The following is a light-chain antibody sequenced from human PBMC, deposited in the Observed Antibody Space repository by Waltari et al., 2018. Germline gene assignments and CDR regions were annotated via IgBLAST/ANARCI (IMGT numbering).Light chain of an antibody. J-gene: IGLJ3*02. CDR2: DVI. CDR3: SSFTLTNTWV. Sequence: QPALTQPASVSGSPGQSITISCTGTTSDVGGYDFVSWYQQHPGKAPKLIIADVIDRPSGVSPRFSAAKSGITASLTISGLQPENAATYFCSSFTLTNTWVFGGGTNLTVL. V-gene: IGLV2-14*03. CDR1: TSDVGGYDF.